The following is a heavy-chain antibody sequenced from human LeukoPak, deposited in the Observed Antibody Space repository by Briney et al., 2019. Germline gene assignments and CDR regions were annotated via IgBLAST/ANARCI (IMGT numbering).Heavy chain of an antibody. Sequence: SVNVSCKASGGTFSSYAISWVRQAAGQGREWMGGIITIPGIANKAHKFYGRVTIAADKSTSTAYMELSSLRSEDTAVYYCARDFRSSSWYVDDYWGQGNLVTVSA. CDR2: IITIPGIA. J-gene: IGHJ4*02. V-gene: IGHV1-69*10. D-gene: IGHD6-13*01. CDR1: GGTFSSYA. CDR3: ARDFRSSSWYVDDY.